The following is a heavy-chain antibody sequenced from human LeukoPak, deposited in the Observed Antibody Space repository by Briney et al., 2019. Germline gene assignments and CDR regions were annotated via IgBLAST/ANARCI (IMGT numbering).Heavy chain of an antibody. CDR1: GFTFSSYA. CDR3: AKNFWSDKYYYYYMDV. CDR2: ISGSGGST. D-gene: IGHD3-3*01. J-gene: IGHJ6*03. Sequence: GGSLRLSCAASGFTFSSYAMSWVRQAPGKGLEWVSAISGSGGSTYYADSVKGRFTISRDNSKNTLYLQMNSLRAEDTAVYYSAKNFWSDKYYYYYMDVWGKGTTVTVSS. V-gene: IGHV3-23*01.